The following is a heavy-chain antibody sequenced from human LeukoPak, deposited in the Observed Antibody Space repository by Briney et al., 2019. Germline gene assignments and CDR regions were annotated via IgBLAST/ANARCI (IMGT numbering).Heavy chain of an antibody. J-gene: IGHJ4*02. CDR1: GGSFSGYY. V-gene: IGHV4-34*01. Sequence: SGPLSLSSAVYGGSFSGYYWSWFRQPPGKGLEWLGEINHSRSTNYNPSLKSRVTISVDTSKNQFSLKLSSVTAADTAVYYCARGPTYSSSWWDYWGQGTLVTVSS. D-gene: IGHD6-13*01. CDR2: INHSRST. CDR3: ARGPTYSSSWWDY.